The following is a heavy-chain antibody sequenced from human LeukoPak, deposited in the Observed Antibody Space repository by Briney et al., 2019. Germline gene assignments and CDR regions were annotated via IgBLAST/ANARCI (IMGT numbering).Heavy chain of an antibody. Sequence: GGSLRLSCTASGFTFGDYAMSWFRQAPGKGLEWVGFIRSKAYGGTTEYAASVKGRFAISRDDSKSIAYLQMNSLKTEDTAVYYCTRGLAAAGTYYYYYYMDVWGKGTTVTISS. CDR3: TRGLAAAGTYYYYYYMDV. CDR1: GFTFGDYA. V-gene: IGHV3-49*03. D-gene: IGHD6-13*01. CDR2: IRSKAYGGTT. J-gene: IGHJ6*03.